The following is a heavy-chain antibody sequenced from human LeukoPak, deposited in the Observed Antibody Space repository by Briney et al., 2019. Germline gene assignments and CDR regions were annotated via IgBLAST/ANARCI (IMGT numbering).Heavy chain of an antibody. J-gene: IGHJ6*03. V-gene: IGHV3-21*04. D-gene: IGHD6-13*01. CDR1: GFTFSSYS. CDR3: AKDPAKYSSSWFNYYYYMDV. Sequence: GGSLRLSCAASGFTFSSYSMNWVRQAPGKGLEWVSSISRSSSYIYYADSVKGRFTISRDNAKNSPYLQMNSLRAEDTAVYYCAKDPAKYSSSWFNYYYYMDVWGKGTTVTVSS. CDR2: ISRSSSYI.